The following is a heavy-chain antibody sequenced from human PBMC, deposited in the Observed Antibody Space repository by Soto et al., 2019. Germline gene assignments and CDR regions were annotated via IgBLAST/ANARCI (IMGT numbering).Heavy chain of an antibody. J-gene: IGHJ4*02. Sequence: QVQLVQSGAEVKKPGASVKVSCKASGYTFTSYGISWVRQAPGQGLEWMGWISAYNGNTNYAQKLQGRVTMTTDTSTSTAYMELRSLRSDDTAVYYCARVPATYYYDSSGYYHDYWGQGTLVTVSS. CDR1: GYTFTSYG. CDR2: ISAYNGNT. V-gene: IGHV1-18*01. D-gene: IGHD3-22*01. CDR3: ARVPATYYYDSSGYYHDY.